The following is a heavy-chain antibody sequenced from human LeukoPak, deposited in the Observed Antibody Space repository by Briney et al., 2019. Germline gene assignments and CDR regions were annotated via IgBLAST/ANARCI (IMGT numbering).Heavy chain of an antibody. D-gene: IGHD3-10*01. V-gene: IGHV1-18*04. J-gene: IGHJ4*02. CDR1: GYTFTSYY. CDR3: ARDHNGITMVRGDPGSFDY. Sequence: GASVKVSCKASGYTFTSYYMHWVRQAPGQGLEWMGWISAYNGNTNYAQKLQGRVTMTTDTSTSTAYMELRSLRSDDTAVYYCARDHNGITMVRGDPGSFDYWGQGTLVTVSS. CDR2: ISAYNGNT.